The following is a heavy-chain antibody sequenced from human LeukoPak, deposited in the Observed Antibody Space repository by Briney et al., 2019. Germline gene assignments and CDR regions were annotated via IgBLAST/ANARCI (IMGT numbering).Heavy chain of an antibody. CDR3: ARPPVGYYNDSAYAFDI. CDR2: IIPIFGTA. V-gene: IGHV1-69*13. Sequence: ASVKVSYTASGGTFFIYAISWVPQAPGQGLEWMGGIIPIFGTANYAQKFQGRVTITADESTSTAYMELSSLRSEDTAVYYCARPPVGYYNDSAYAFDIWGTGTIVTVSS. D-gene: IGHD3-22*01. CDR1: GGTFFIYA. J-gene: IGHJ3*02.